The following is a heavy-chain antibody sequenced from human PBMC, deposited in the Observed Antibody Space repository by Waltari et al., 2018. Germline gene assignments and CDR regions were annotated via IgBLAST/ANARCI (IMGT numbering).Heavy chain of an antibody. CDR2: INHSGST. D-gene: IGHD5-12*01. CDR1: GGSFSGYY. J-gene: IGHJ4*02. Sequence: QVQLQQWGAGLLKPSETLSLTCAVYGGSFSGYYWSWIRQPPGKGLEWIGEINHSGSTNYTPSLKSRVTISVDTSKNQFSLKLSSVTAADTAVYYCARGYGYDPFFDYWGQGTLVTVSS. CDR3: ARGYGYDPFFDY. V-gene: IGHV4-34*01.